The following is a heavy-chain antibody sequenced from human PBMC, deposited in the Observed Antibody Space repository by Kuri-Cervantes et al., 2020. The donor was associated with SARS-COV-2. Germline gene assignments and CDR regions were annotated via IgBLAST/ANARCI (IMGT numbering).Heavy chain of an antibody. CDR3: ARHVVSGWSGYFDY. J-gene: IGHJ4*02. V-gene: IGHV4-39*01. Sequence: ESLKISCTVSGGSISSTSYYWGWVRQPPGKGLEWIGSIYYSGSTYYNPSLKSRVTISVDVSKSQFSLKLSSVTAADTAVYYCARHVVSGWSGYFDYWGQGTLVTVSS. CDR1: GGSISSTSYY. CDR2: IYYSGST. D-gene: IGHD3-3*01.